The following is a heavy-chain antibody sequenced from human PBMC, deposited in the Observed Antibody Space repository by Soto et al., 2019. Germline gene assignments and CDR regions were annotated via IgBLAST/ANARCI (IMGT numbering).Heavy chain of an antibody. CDR3: ARETDDGDYFSNLFDP. Sequence: SETLSLTCTVSGRSISSYYWSWIRQPPGKELEYIGYIYYSSSINYDPSLKSRVSMLVDTFKNHLSLKLISVTSADTVVFYCARETDDGDYFSNLFDPLGQGTLVTISS. J-gene: IGHJ5*02. CDR2: IYYSSSI. V-gene: IGHV4-59*01. CDR1: GRSISSYY. D-gene: IGHD4-17*01.